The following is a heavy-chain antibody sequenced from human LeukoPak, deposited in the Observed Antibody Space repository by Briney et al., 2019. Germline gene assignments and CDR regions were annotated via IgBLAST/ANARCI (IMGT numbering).Heavy chain of an antibody. J-gene: IGHJ4*02. CDR1: GFTFSSYA. Sequence: GRSLRLSCAASGFTFSSYAMHWVRQAPGKGLEWAAVISYDGSNKYYADSVKGRFTISRDNSKNTLYLQINSLRAEDTAVYYCARRQLYFDYWGQGTLVTVSS. CDR2: ISYDGSNK. V-gene: IGHV3-30-3*01. D-gene: IGHD5-18*01. CDR3: ARRQLYFDY.